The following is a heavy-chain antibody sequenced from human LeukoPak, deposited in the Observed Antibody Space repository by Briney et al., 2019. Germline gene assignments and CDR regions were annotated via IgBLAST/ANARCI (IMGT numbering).Heavy chain of an antibody. CDR2: IIPIFGTA. CDR3: ARAMVFGIAAAGKGVFDY. V-gene: IGHV1-69*13. Sequence: SVKVSCKASGGTFSSYAISWVRQAPGQGLEWMGGIIPIFGTANYAQKFQGRVTITADESTSTAYMELSSLRSEDTAAYYCARAMVFGIAAAGKGVFDYWGQGTLVTVSS. J-gene: IGHJ4*02. D-gene: IGHD6-13*01. CDR1: GGTFSSYA.